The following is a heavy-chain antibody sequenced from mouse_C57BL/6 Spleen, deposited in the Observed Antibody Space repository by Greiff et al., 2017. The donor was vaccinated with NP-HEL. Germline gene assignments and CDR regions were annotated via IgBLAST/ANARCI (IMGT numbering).Heavy chain of an antibody. CDR3: TAYYYGLFAY. CDR1: GFTFSNYW. Sequence: EVHLVESGGGLVQPGGSMKLSCVASGFTFSNYWMNWVRQSPEKGLEWVAQLRLKSDNYATHYAESVKGRFTISRDDSKSSVYLQMNNLSAEDTGIYYCTAYYYGLFAYWGQGTLVTVSA. V-gene: IGHV6-3*01. J-gene: IGHJ3*01. CDR2: LRLKSDNYAT. D-gene: IGHD1-1*01.